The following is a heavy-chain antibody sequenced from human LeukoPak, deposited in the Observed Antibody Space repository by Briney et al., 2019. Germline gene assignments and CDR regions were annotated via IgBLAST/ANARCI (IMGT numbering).Heavy chain of an antibody. CDR3: AKVGSSGKGCMDV. J-gene: IGHJ6*02. V-gene: IGHV3-30*18. D-gene: IGHD6-19*01. CDR1: GFTFSSYG. CDR2: ISYDGSNK. Sequence: GGSLRLSCVASGFTFSSYGMHWVRQAPGKGLEWVAVISYDGSNKYYADSVKGRFTISRDNSKNTLYLQMNSLRAEDTAVYYCAKVGSSGKGCMDVWGQGTTVTVSS.